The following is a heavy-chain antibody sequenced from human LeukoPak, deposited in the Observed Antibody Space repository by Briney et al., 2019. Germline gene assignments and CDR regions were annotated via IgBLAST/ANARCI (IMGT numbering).Heavy chain of an antibody. V-gene: IGHV1-2*02. CDR3: ARGSIAVAGVFDY. CDR2: INPNSGGT. Sequence: ASVTVSCKASGYTFTGYYMHWVRQAPGQGLEWMGWINPNSGGTNYAQKFQGRVTMTRDTSISTAYMELSRLRSDDTAVYYCARGSIAVAGVFDYWGQGTLVTVSS. CDR1: GYTFTGYY. D-gene: IGHD6-19*01. J-gene: IGHJ4*02.